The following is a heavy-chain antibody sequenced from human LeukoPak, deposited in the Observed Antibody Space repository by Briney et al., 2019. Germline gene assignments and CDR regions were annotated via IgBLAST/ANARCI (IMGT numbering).Heavy chain of an antibody. J-gene: IGHJ4*02. Sequence: GGSLRLSCAASGFTFDDYGMSWVRQAPGKGLKWVSGINWNGGSTGYADSVKGRFTISRDNAKNYLYLQMNSLRAEDTALYYCARDDCSGGSCYFDYWGQGTLVTVSS. CDR3: ARDDCSGGSCYFDY. V-gene: IGHV3-20*04. D-gene: IGHD2-15*01. CDR2: INWNGGST. CDR1: GFTFDDYG.